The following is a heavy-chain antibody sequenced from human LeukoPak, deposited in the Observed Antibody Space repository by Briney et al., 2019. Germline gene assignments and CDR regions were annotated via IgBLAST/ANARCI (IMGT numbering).Heavy chain of an antibody. CDR3: ARESMIVVGYFDY. CDR1: GGSISSYC. D-gene: IGHD3-22*01. J-gene: IGHJ4*02. CDR2: IYTGGST. Sequence: SETLSLTCTVSGGSISSYCCSWIRQPAGKGLEWIGRIYTGGSTNYNPSLKSRVTMSVATSKNQFSLKLSSVTAADTAVYYCARESMIVVGYFDYWGQGTLVTVSS. V-gene: IGHV4-4*07.